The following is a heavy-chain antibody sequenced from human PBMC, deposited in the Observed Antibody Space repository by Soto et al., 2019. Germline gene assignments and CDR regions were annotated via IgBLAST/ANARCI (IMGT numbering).Heavy chain of an antibody. V-gene: IGHV3-74*01. CDR2: INSDGSST. D-gene: IGHD1-26*01. J-gene: IGHJ4*02. CDR1: GFTFSSYW. Sequence: GGSLRLSCAASGFTFSSYWMHWVRQAPGKGLVWVSRINSDGSSTSYADSVKGRFIISRDNAKNTLYLQMNSLRAEDTAVYYCARGGIVGATPAGYWGQGTLVTVSS. CDR3: ARGGIVGATPAGY.